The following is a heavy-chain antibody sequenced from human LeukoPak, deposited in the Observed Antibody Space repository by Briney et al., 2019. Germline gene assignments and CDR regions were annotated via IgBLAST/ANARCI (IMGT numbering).Heavy chain of an antibody. V-gene: IGHV3-7*01. CDR1: GFTFSTYW. CDR3: ARDRRVGGWGGAFDM. Sequence: PGGSLRLSCAASGFTFSTYWMSWVRQAPGKGLEYVANIKQDGSEKYYVDSMKGRFTISRDNAKNSLYLQIDSLRAEDTAVYYCARDRRVGGWGGAFDMWGHGTQVTVSS. CDR2: IKQDGSEK. J-gene: IGHJ3*02. D-gene: IGHD2-21*01.